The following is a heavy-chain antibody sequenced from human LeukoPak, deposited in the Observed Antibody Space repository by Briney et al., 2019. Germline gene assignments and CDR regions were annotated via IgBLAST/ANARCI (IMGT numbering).Heavy chain of an antibody. J-gene: IGHJ4*02. CDR2: IGIDSGNT. Sequence: GGSLRLSCAASGFTFSDYSMNWVRQAPGKGLVWISYIGIDSGNTNYADSVKGRFTISGDKAKNSLYLQMNSLRVEDTAVYYCARDYKYAFDNWGQGTLVTVSS. V-gene: IGHV3-48*01. D-gene: IGHD5-24*01. CDR1: GFTFSDYS. CDR3: ARDYKYAFDN.